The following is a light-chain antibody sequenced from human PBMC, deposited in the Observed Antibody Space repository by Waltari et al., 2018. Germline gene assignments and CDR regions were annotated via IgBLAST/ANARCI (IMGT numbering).Light chain of an antibody. J-gene: IGLJ2*01. V-gene: IGLV2-11*01. CDR3: SSYAGPA. CDR1: YVGEYDY. CDR2: DGF. Sequence: QSDLTQPRSVSGSPGQAVTISCTGNYVGEYDYVSWYQHHPDKAPKLIIYDGFNRPSGVPDRFSGSRSGATASLTISGRRPEDEATYYCSSYAGPAFGGGTKLTV.